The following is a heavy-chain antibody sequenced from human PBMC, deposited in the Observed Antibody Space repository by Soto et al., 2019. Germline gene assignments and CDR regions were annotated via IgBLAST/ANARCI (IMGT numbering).Heavy chain of an antibody. CDR1: GTSIRSYC. CDR3: ASYTYYDFWSGYLFFDY. J-gene: IGHJ4*02. V-gene: IGHV4-59*12. CDR2: LCYSGNT. D-gene: IGHD3-3*01. Sequence: SETLSLTCTVSGTSIRSYCWSWIRQPPGKGLEWIGSLCYSGNTHYNPSLKSRLTISVDTSKNQFSLKLSSVSAADTAVYFCASYTYYDFWSGYLFFDYWGQGTLVTVSS.